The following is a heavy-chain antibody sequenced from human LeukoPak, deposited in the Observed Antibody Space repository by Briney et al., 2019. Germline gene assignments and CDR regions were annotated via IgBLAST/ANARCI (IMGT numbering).Heavy chain of an antibody. CDR1: GGTFSSYA. Sequence: SVKVSCKASGGTFSSYAISWVRQAPGQGLEWMGRIIPILGIANYAQKFQGRVTITADKSTSTAYMELSSLRSEDTAVYYCARATSVTHEMATTPAHDAFDIWGQGTMVTVSS. CDR3: ARATSVTHEMATTPAHDAFDI. CDR2: IIPILGIA. J-gene: IGHJ3*02. V-gene: IGHV1-69*04. D-gene: IGHD5-24*01.